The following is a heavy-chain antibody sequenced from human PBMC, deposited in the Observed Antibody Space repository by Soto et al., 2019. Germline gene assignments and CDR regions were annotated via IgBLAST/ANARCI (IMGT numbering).Heavy chain of an antibody. Sequence: QVQLVQSGAEVKKPGSSVKVSCRASGGTFSSYAVSWVRQAPGQGLEWMGVIIPLLNTPKYVQKFQGRVTITEDASATTAYMELSSLRSEDTAVYYCARESSSTNYYYYGMDVWGQGTTVTVSS. D-gene: IGHD6-6*01. CDR1: GGTFSSYA. J-gene: IGHJ6*02. V-gene: IGHV1-69*01. CDR3: ARESSSTNYYYYGMDV. CDR2: IIPLLNTP.